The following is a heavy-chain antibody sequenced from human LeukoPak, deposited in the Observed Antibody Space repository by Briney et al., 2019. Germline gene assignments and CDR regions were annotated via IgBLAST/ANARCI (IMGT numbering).Heavy chain of an antibody. J-gene: IGHJ4*02. V-gene: IGHV1-46*01. CDR3: ARSIGGYSGYDWFYFDY. D-gene: IGHD5-12*01. CDR2: INPSGGST. CDR1: GYTFTSYY. Sequence: ASVKVSCKASGYTFTSYYMHWVRQAPGQGLEWMGIINPSGGSTSYAQKFQGRVTMTRDMSTSTVYMELRSLRSDDTAVYYCARSIGGYSGYDWFYFDYWGQGTLVTVSS.